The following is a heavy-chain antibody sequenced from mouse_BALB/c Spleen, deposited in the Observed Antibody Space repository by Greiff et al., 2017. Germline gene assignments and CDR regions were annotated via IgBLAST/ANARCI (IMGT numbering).Heavy chain of an antibody. V-gene: IGHV5-4*02. D-gene: IGHD2-4*01. Sequence: EVHLVESGGGLVKPGGSLKLSCAASGFTFSDYYMYWVRQTPEKRLEWVATISDGGSYTYYPDSVKGRFTISRDNAKNNLYLQMSSLKSEDTAMYYCARGYDYDDWFAYWGQGTLVTVSA. CDR3: ARGYDYDDWFAY. CDR1: GFTFSDYY. J-gene: IGHJ3*01. CDR2: ISDGGSYT.